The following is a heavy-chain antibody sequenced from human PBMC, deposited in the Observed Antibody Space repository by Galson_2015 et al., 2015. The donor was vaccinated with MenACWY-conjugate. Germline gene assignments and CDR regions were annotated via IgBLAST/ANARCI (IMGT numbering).Heavy chain of an antibody. CDR2: VNSDGSGT. D-gene: IGHD3-16*01. J-gene: IGHJ6*03. Sequence: SLRLSCAASGFTLSSYWMHWVRQAPGKGLVWVSRVNSDGSGTGYADSVKGRFTISRDNAKNMLFLQMNSLKAEDTAVYYCARSYVPGSDRKNYYMDVWGRGTTVTVSS. CDR3: ARSYVPGSDRKNYYMDV. V-gene: IGHV3-74*01. CDR1: GFTLSSYW.